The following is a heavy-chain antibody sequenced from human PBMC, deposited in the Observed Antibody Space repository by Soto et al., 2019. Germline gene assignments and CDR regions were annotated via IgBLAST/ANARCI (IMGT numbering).Heavy chain of an antibody. V-gene: IGHV1-3*01. Sequence: ASVKVSCKASGYTFTSYAMHWVRQAPGQRLEWMGWINAGNGNTKYSQKFQGRVTITRDTSASTAYMELSSLRSEDTAVYYCARWKKAFDWLGVNWFDPWGQGMLVTVS. D-gene: IGHD3-9*01. CDR2: INAGNGNT. J-gene: IGHJ5*02. CDR1: GYTFTSYA. CDR3: ARWKKAFDWLGVNWFDP.